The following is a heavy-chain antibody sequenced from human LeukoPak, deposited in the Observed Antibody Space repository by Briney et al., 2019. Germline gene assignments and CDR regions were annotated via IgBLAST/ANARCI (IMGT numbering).Heavy chain of an antibody. Sequence: PGRSLRLSCAASGFTFTTYGMHWVPQTPGKGLEWLAGIYFDEGKKFYADSVKGRLTFSRDSPKNALYLQMNSLRAEDTAVYYCARDPSPHMGFRYDFWSGYPNFDYWGQGTLVTVSS. CDR2: IYFDEGKK. V-gene: IGHV3-33*01. CDR3: ARDPSPHMGFRYDFWSGYPNFDY. J-gene: IGHJ4*01. CDR1: GFTFTTYG. D-gene: IGHD3-3*01.